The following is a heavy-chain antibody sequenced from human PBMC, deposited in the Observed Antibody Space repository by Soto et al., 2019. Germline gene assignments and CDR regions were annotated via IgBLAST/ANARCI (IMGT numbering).Heavy chain of an antibody. CDR2: ISAYNGNT. Sequence: ASVKVSCKASGYTFTSYGISWVRQAPGQGLEWTGWISAYNGNTNYAQKLQGRVTMTTDTSTSTAYMELRSLRSDDTAVYYCARSLDCSSTSCYLGSSWFDPWGQGPLVTVSS. CDR3: ARSLDCSSTSCYLGSSWFDP. CDR1: GYTFTSYG. J-gene: IGHJ5*02. D-gene: IGHD2-2*01. V-gene: IGHV1-18*01.